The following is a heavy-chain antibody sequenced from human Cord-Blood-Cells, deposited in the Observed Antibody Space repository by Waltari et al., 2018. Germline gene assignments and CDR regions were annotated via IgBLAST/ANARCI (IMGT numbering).Heavy chain of an antibody. D-gene: IGHD2-8*02. CDR3: ARAADCTGGVCSTFDY. CDR2: VYHSGST. Sequence: QVQLQESGPGLVKPSETLSLTCAGSGYSISSGYYWGWIWQPPGKGLEWIVSVYHSGSTYYNPSLKSRVTISVDTSKNQFSLKLSSVTAADTAVYYCARAADCTGGVCSTFDYWGQGTLVTVSS. CDR1: GYSISSGYY. J-gene: IGHJ4*02. V-gene: IGHV4-38-2*01.